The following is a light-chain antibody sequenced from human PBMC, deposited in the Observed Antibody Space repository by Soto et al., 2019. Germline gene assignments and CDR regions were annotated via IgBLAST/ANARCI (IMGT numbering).Light chain of an antibody. Sequence: EIVMTQSPATLSVSPGERATLSCRASQSVSSNLAWYQQKPGQAPRLLIYGASTRATGIPARFSGSGSGTEFTLTISSLQSEDFAVYYCQQYNKWPGFGPGTKVDIK. CDR3: QQYNKWPG. CDR1: QSVSSN. J-gene: IGKJ3*01. V-gene: IGKV3-15*01. CDR2: GAS.